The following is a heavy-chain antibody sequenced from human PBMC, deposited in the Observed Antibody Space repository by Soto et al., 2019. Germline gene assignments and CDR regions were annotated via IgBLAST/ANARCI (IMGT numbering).Heavy chain of an antibody. CDR3: ARGYCSGGSCYGAGFDY. CDR2: INQDGSDK. V-gene: IGHV3-7*01. Sequence: EVQLVESGGGLVQPGGSLRLSCAASGFSFSSYWMSWVRQAPGRGLEWVANINQDGSDKYYVDSMKGRFTISRDNAKNSLYLQMNSLRAEDPAVYYCARGYCSGGSCYGAGFDYWGPGTLVTVSS. CDR1: GFSFSSYW. J-gene: IGHJ4*02. D-gene: IGHD2-15*01.